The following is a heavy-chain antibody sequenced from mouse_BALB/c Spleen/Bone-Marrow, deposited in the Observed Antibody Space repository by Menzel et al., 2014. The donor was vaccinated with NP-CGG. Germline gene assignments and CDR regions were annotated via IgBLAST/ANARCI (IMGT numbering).Heavy chain of an antibody. CDR1: GFSLTSYG. V-gene: IGHV2-6-1*01. J-gene: IGHJ4*01. D-gene: IGHD1-1*01. CDR3: ARHDYGSRRAMDY. CDR2: IWSDGST. Sequence: VKLVESGPGLVAPSQRLSITCTISGFSLTSYGVHWVRQPPGKGLEWLVVIWSDGSTTYNSALKSRLSISKDNSKSQVFLKMNSLQTDDTAMYYCARHDYGSRRAMDYWGQGTSVTVSS.